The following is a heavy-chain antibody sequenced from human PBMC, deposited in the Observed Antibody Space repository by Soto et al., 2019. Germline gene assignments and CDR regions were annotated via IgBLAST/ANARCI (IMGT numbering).Heavy chain of an antibody. CDR2: ISYDGSDK. Sequence: QVQLVESGGGVVQPGRSLRLSCAASGFTFSSYGIHWVRQAPGKGLEWVAVISYDGSDKSYAKSVKGRFTISRDNSKNTVSQQMNSLRGEDTAVYYCGKDIYEMSTITIDYWGQGTLVTVSS. D-gene: IGHD5-12*01. J-gene: IGHJ4*02. CDR3: GKDIYEMSTITIDY. V-gene: IGHV3-30*18. CDR1: GFTFSSYG.